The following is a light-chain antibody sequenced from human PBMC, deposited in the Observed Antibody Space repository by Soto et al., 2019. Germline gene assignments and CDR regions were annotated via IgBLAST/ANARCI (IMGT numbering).Light chain of an antibody. V-gene: IGLV2-14*01. J-gene: IGLJ1*01. CDR1: SSDIGGSKY. Sequence: QSVLTQPASLSGSPGQSITISCAGTSSDIGGSKYVSWYQQHPGKAPKLIIYEVTYRPSGVSARFSGSKSGNTASLTVSGLQAEHEADYYCSSYTSSGTLYVFGTGTKVTVL. CDR3: SSYTSSGTLYV. CDR2: EVT.